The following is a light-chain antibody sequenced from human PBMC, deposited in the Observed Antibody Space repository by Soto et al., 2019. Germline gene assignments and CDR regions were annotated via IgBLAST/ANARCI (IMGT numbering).Light chain of an antibody. CDR2: DNN. CDR3: QSFETSLRGFV. J-gene: IGLJ1*01. Sequence: QSVLTQPPSVSGAPGQRVTISCTGSSSNIGAGYHVHWYQQPPGTAPKLLISDNNNRPSGVPDRFSGSKSGTSASPAISGLQAEDDSDYYCQSFETSLRGFVFGTGTKVTVL. CDR1: SSNIGAGYH. V-gene: IGLV1-40*01.